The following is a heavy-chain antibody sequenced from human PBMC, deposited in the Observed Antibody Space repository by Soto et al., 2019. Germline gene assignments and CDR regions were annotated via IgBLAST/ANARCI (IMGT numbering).Heavy chain of an antibody. CDR3: TRPYSSGWYYFDY. Sequence: EVQLVESGGGLVQRGGSLKLSCAASGFTFSGSAMHWVRQASGKGLEWVGRIRSKANSYATAYAASVKGRFTISRDDSKNTAYLQMNSLKTEDTAVYYCTRPYSSGWYYFDYWRQGTLVTVSS. CDR1: GFTFSGSA. CDR2: IRSKANSYAT. D-gene: IGHD6-19*01. J-gene: IGHJ4*02. V-gene: IGHV3-73*01.